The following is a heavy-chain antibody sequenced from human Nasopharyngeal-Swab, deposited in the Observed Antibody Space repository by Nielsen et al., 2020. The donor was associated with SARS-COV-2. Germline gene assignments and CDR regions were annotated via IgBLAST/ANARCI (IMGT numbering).Heavy chain of an antibody. J-gene: IGHJ5*02. CDR3: AREPSMVRGPFDP. Sequence: SETLSLTCTVSGGSISSGGYYWSWIRQHPGKGLEWIGYIYYSGSTYYNPSLKSRVTISVDTSKNQFSLKLSSVTAADTAVYYCAREPSMVRGPFDPWGQGTLVTVSS. CDR2: IYYSGST. CDR1: GGSISSGGYY. D-gene: IGHD3-10*01. V-gene: IGHV4-31*03.